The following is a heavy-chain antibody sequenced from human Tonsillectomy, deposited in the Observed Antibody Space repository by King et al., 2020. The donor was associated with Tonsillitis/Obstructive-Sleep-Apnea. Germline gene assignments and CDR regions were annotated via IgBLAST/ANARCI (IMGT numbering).Heavy chain of an antibody. J-gene: IGHJ5*02. CDR2: ISGSSSNS. V-gene: IGHV3-11*05. CDR3: ARTKGFDNGAWFDP. Sequence: VQLVESGGGLVKPGGSLRLSCVASGFTFSDHYMSWIRQAPGGGLEWISFISGSSSNSNYADSVKGRCTISRDNTKNLLYLEIHSLRADDTAVYYGARTKGFDNGAWFDPWGRGSLVTVSS. D-gene: IGHD4-17*01. CDR1: GFTFSDHY.